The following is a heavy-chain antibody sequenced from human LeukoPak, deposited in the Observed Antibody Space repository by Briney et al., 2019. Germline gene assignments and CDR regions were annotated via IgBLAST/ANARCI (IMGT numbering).Heavy chain of an antibody. V-gene: IGHV3-23*01. CDR1: GFTFSSWT. CDR3: AKSRGYSSSWYGVDY. J-gene: IGHJ4*02. CDR2: ISGSGGIT. D-gene: IGHD6-13*01. Sequence: GGSLRLSCATSGFTFSSWTMAWGRQAPGKGLEWVSVISGSGGITLYADSVKGRFTTSRDNSKNSLYLQMNSLRAEDTAVYYCAKSRGYSSSWYGVDYWGQGTLVTVSS.